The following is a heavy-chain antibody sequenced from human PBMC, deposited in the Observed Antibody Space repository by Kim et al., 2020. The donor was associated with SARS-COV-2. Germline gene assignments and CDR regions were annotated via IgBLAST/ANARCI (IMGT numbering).Heavy chain of an antibody. J-gene: IGHJ3*02. CDR1: GYTFTDYH. V-gene: IGHV1-2*04. D-gene: IGHD2-2*01. Sequence: VSVKVSCKASGYTFTDYHMNWVRQAPGQGLEWMGWINPKSGGTNYERKFQGWVTLTRDTSMSTVYMEMSRLTFDDTAVYYCARVRSSAWTDAFDIWGQGTVVTVSS. CDR3: ARVRSSAWTDAFDI. CDR2: INPKSGGT.